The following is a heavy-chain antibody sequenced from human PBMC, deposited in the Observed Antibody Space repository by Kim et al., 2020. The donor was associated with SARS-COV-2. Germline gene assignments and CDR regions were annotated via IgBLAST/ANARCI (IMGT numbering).Heavy chain of an antibody. Sequence: ASVKVSRKASGYTFTNNAISWLRQAPGQGLEWLGGSNTDPGNPTYAQAFTRRFVFSVDTSVTTAYLQISSLEAEDTPLYYCPRVILGTYRYTYYWVQGT. D-gene: IGHD3-16*02. J-gene: IGHJ4*02. V-gene: IGHV7-4-1*02. CDR2: SNTDPGNP. CDR3: PRVILGTYRYTYY. CDR1: GYTFTNNA.